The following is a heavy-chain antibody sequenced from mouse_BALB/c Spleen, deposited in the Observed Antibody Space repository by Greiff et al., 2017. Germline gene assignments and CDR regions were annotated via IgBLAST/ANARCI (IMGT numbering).Heavy chain of an antibody. D-gene: IGHD1-1*01. V-gene: IGHV1-80*01. CDR1: GYAFSSYW. CDR2: IYPGDGDT. CDR3: ARDTTDWYFDV. Sequence: QVQLKESGAELVRPGSSVKISCKASGYAFSSYWMNWVKQRPGQGLEWIGQIYPGDGDTNYNGKFKGKATLTADKSSSTAYMQLSSLTSEDSAVYFCARDTTDWYFDVWGAGTTVTVSS. J-gene: IGHJ1*01.